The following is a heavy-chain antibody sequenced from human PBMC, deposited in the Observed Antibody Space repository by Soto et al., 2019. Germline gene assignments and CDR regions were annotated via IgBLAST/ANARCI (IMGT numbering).Heavy chain of an antibody. V-gene: IGHV4-30-2*01. D-gene: IGHD2-8*01. J-gene: IGHJ4*02. CDR1: GGSISSGGYS. CDR2: IYHSGST. CDR3: ARLRRAPGYVVF. Sequence: SDTLSLTCAVSGGSISSGGYSWSWIRQPPGKGLEWIGYIYHSGSTYYNPSLKSRVTISVDRSKNQFSLKLSSVTAADTAVYYCARLRRAPGYVVFWGQGTLVTVSS.